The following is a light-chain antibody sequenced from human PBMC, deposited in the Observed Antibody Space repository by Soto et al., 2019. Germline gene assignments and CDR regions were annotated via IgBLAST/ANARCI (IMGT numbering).Light chain of an antibody. V-gene: IGKV3-20*01. Sequence: EIVLTQSPGTLSLSPGERATLSCRASQSVSSNYLAWYQHKPGQAPRLLIHGASSRATGIPDRFSGSGSGTDFTLPIRRLEPEDFAVYYCHQYGSSPFTFGPGTTVDIK. CDR1: QSVSSNY. J-gene: IGKJ3*01. CDR3: HQYGSSPFT. CDR2: GAS.